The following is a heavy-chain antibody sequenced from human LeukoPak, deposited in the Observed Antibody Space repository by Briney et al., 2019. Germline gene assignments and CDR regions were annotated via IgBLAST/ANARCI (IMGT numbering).Heavy chain of an antibody. CDR3: ARDAFCLNGVCYSGRYDY. D-gene: IGHD2-21*02. J-gene: IGHJ4*02. CDR2: VNSRGSA. Sequence: KPSETLSLTCVAHGGSFSGYYWTWIRQSPGKGMEWIGEVNSRGSANYNPSLTSRVTISVDTSKNQFSLRLTSVTAADAGVYYCARDAFCLNGVCYSGRYDYWGQGILVSVSS. CDR1: GGSFSGYY. V-gene: IGHV4-34*01.